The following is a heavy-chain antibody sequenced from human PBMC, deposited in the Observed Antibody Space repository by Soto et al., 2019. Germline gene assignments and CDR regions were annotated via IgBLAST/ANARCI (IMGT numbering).Heavy chain of an antibody. CDR1: GYTFTSYD. D-gene: IGHD2-15*01. CDR2: MNPNSGNT. Sequence: QVQLVQSGAEVKKPGASVKVSCKASGYTFTSYDINWVRQATGQGLEWMGWMNPNSGNTGYAQKFQGRVTMTRNTSISTAYMELSSLRSEDTAVYYCARRGYCSVGSCYRVPKRGNWFDPWGQGTLVTVSS. CDR3: ARRGYCSVGSCYRVPKRGNWFDP. J-gene: IGHJ5*02. V-gene: IGHV1-8*01.